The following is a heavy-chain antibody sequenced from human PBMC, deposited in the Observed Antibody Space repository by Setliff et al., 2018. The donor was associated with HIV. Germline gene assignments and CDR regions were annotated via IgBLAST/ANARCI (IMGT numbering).Heavy chain of an antibody. J-gene: IGHJ3*02. Sequence: SETLSLTCAVSDYSISSDYYWGWIRQSPGKGLEWIGSFSPRGRTYQNASLKSRVTISVDRSKNQFSLKLTSVTAADTAIYYCASTTSGVSGSYPAHAFDIWGQGTMVTVSS. CDR3: ASTTSGVSGSYPAHAFDI. V-gene: IGHV4-38-2*01. CDR2: FSPRGRT. CDR1: DYSISSDYY. D-gene: IGHD3-10*01.